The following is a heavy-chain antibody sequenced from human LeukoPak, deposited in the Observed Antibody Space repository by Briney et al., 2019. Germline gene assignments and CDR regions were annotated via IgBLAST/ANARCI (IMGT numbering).Heavy chain of an antibody. Sequence: GGSLRLSCAASGFTFSSYSMNWVRQAPGKGLEWVSSISSNNDYIYYADSVKGRFTISRDNAKNSLFLQMNSLRAEDTAVYYCARVAVAGAGTDYWGQGTLVTVST. J-gene: IGHJ4*02. D-gene: IGHD6-13*01. V-gene: IGHV3-21*01. CDR3: ARVAVAGAGTDY. CDR1: GFTFSSYS. CDR2: ISSNNDYI.